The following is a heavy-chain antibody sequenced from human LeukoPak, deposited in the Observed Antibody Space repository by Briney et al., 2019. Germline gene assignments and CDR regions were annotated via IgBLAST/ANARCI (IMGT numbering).Heavy chain of an antibody. CDR1: GGTFSSYA. CDR2: IIPIFGTA. D-gene: IGHD2-2*01. CDR3: ARLQNDYEVVPGLNY. V-gene: IGHV1-69*13. J-gene: IGHJ4*02. Sequence: SVKVSCKASGGTFSSYAISWVRQAPGQGLEWMWGIIPIFGTANYAQKFQGRVTITADESTSTAYMELSSLRSEDTAVYYCARLQNDYEVVPGLNYWGQGTLVTVSS.